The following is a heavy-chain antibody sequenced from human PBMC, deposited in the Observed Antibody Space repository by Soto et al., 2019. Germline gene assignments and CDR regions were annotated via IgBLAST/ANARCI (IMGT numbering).Heavy chain of an antibody. J-gene: IGHJ3*02. CDR2: IYYSGST. V-gene: IGHV4-39*01. D-gene: IGHD3-22*01. Sequence: SETLSLTCTVSGGSISSSSYYWGWIRQPPGKGLEWIGSIYYSGSTYYNPSLKSRVTISVDTSKNQFSLKLSSVTAADTAVYYCARHSYYYDSSGPNPGASDIWGQWTMGTVAS. CDR1: GGSISSSSYY. CDR3: ARHSYYYDSSGPNPGASDI.